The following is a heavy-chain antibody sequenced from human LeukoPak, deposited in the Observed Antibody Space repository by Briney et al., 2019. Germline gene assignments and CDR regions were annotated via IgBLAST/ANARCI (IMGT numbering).Heavy chain of an antibody. Sequence: ASVKVSCKTSGYTFTFFYVHWLRHSPGQGREGRGWIRPGSGDINYAQKFRDRVTVTSDTSTTTAYMEVNKLTSDDTAVYYCARDDGDYLLGFDFWGQGTLVTVSS. CDR2: IRPGSGDI. CDR3: ARDDGDYLLGFDF. D-gene: IGHD4-17*01. V-gene: IGHV1-2*02. J-gene: IGHJ4*02. CDR1: GYTFTFFY.